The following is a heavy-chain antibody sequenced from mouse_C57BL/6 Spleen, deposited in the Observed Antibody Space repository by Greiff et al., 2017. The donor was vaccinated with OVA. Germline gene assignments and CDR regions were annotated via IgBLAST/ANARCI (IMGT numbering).Heavy chain of an antibody. CDR3: AIDYYGSSPWFAY. CDR2: IYPRDGST. V-gene: IGHV1-78*01. J-gene: IGHJ3*01. CDR1: GYTFTDYT. D-gene: IGHD1-1*01. Sequence: QVQLQQSDAELVKPGASVKISCKVSGYTFTDYTIHWMKQRPEQGLEWIGYIYPRDGSTKYNEKFKGKATLTADKSSSTAYMQLNSLTSEDSAVYFCAIDYYGSSPWFAYWGQGTLVTVSA.